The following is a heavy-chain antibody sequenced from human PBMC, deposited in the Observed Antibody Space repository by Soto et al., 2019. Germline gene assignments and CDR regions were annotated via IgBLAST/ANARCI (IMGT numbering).Heavy chain of an antibody. D-gene: IGHD3-10*01. J-gene: IGHJ3*02. Sequence: QVQLVESGGGLVKPGGSLRLSCAASGFTFSDYYMSWIRQAPGKGLEWVSYISSSSSYTNYADSVKGRFTISRDNAKNSLYLQMNSMRAEDTAVYYCARGIAMVRVEGTVHAFDIWGQGTMVTVPS. CDR3: ARGIAMVRVEGTVHAFDI. CDR1: GFTFSDYY. V-gene: IGHV3-11*05. CDR2: ISSSSSYT.